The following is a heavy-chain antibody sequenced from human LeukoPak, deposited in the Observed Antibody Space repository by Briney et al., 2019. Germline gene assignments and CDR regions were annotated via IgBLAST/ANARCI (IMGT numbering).Heavy chain of an antibody. CDR3: ARGGTYYYDSSGLFDY. V-gene: IGHV4-59*01. J-gene: IGHJ4*02. CDR2: IYYSGST. D-gene: IGHD3-22*01. Sequence: AETLSLTCTVSGGSISSYYWRWIRQPPGKGLECVGYIYYSGSTNYNPSLESRVTISADTSKNQFSLKLSSVTAADTAVYYCARGGTYYYDSSGLFDYWGQRTLVTVSS. CDR1: GGSISSYY.